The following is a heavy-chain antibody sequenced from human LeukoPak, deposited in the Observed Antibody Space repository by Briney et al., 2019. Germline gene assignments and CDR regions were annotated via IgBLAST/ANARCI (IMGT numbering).Heavy chain of an antibody. Sequence: GASVKVSCKASGFTFINYYMHWVRQAPGQGVEWLGIINLSGGSTHYPQKFQDRVTMTRDTSTSTVYMELSSLRSEDTAVYYCARDLDYGEKSEDYWGQGTLVTVSS. CDR1: GFTFINYY. CDR3: ARDLDYGEKSEDY. D-gene: IGHD4/OR15-4a*01. J-gene: IGHJ4*02. V-gene: IGHV1-46*01. CDR2: INLSGGST.